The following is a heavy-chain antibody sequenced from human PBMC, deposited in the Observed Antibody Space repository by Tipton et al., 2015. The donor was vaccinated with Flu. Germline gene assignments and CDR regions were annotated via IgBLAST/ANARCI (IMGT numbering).Heavy chain of an antibody. J-gene: IGHJ5*02. V-gene: IGHV4-39*07. CDR2: IYYSGST. Sequence: TLSLTCTVSGGSISSSSYYWGWIRQPPGKGLEWIGSIYYSGSTYYNPSLKSRVTISVDTSKNQFSLKLSSVTAADTAVYYCAREGSLTIFGVVTYSWFDPWGQGTLVTVSS. D-gene: IGHD3-3*01. CDR1: GGSISSSSYY. CDR3: AREGSLTIFGVVTYSWFDP.